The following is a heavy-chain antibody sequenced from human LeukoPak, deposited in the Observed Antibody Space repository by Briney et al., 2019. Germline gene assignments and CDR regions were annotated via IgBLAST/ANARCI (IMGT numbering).Heavy chain of an antibody. CDR2: ISSNIITK. J-gene: IGHJ4*02. Sequence: GGSLRLSCAASGFTFNNYSMNWVRQAPGKGLEWLSFISSNIITKYYADSVKGRFTISRDNAKNSLYLQMNSLRAEDTAVYYCARMRDGYMGRYYFDYWGQGTLVTVSS. D-gene: IGHD5-24*01. V-gene: IGHV3-48*01. CDR1: GFTFNNYS. CDR3: ARMRDGYMGRYYFDY.